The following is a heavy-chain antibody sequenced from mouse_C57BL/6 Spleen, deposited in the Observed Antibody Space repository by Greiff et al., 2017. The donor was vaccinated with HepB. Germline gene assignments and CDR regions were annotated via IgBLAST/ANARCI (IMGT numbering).Heavy chain of an antibody. Sequence: EVQLQQSGPELVKPGASVKISCKASGYTFTDYNMDWVKQSHGKSLEWIGDINPTNGGTNYNQKFKGKATMTADKSSSTAYMELRSLTSEDTAVNYYASTVDYDVASRFAYWGQGTLVTVSA. D-gene: IGHD2-4*01. CDR1: GYTFTDYN. V-gene: IGHV1-18*01. CDR3: ASTVDYDVASRFAY. CDR2: INPTNGGT. J-gene: IGHJ3*01.